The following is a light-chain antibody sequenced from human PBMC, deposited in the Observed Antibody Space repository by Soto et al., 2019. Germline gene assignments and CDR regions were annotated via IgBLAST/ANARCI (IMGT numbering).Light chain of an antibody. CDR2: DAS. CDR3: QHYNRWPLT. V-gene: IGKV3-15*01. J-gene: IGKJ4*01. Sequence: EIVMTQSPATLSVSPGERVTLSCRASRSVSNKLAWYQQKPGQAPRLLVYDASTRATGIPARLSGSGSGTEFTLTISSLQSEDFGIYYCQHYNRWPLTFGGGTKVEIK. CDR1: RSVSNK.